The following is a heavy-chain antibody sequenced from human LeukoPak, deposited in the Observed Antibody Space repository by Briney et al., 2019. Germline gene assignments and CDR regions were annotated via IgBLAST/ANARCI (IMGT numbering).Heavy chain of an antibody. V-gene: IGHV4-39*07. Sequence: SETLSLTCTVSSGSISTSNYYWDWVRQPPVKALEWIGNIFYSGSTYYNPSLKSRVTISLDMSNNQFSLILNSVTAADTAIYYCARRHFYGDFDYWGQGTLVTVSS. CDR3: ARRHFYGDFDY. D-gene: IGHD4-17*01. CDR2: IFYSGST. J-gene: IGHJ4*02. CDR1: SGSISTSNYY.